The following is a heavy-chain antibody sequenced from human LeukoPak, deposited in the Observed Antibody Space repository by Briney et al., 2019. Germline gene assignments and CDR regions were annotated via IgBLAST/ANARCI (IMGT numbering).Heavy chain of an antibody. J-gene: IGHJ4*02. D-gene: IGHD6-13*01. CDR3: ARAVVTASGFFDT. CDR2: IYNGGDT. V-gene: IGHV3-66*02. CDR1: GFTVSSSY. Sequence: GGSLRLSCAASGFTVSSSYMRWVGQVPGKVLVWLSGIYNGGDTHYGGSVKGRFTISRDNSVSTLYLQMNSLRTEETAVYYCARAVVTASGFFDTGGQGTLVTVSS.